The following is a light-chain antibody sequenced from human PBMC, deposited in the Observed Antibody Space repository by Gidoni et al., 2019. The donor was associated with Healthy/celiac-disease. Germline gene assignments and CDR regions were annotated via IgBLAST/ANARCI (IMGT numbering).Light chain of an antibody. CDR1: NIGSKS. V-gene: IGLV3-21*02. J-gene: IGLJ1*01. CDR3: QVWDSSRDHLEV. CDR2: DDS. Sequence: SSVLTQPPSVSVAPGQTARITCGGNNIGSKSVHWYQQKPGQAPVLVVYDDSDRPSGIPERFSGSNAGNTATLTISRVEAGDEADDYCQVWDSSRDHLEVFGTGTKVTV.